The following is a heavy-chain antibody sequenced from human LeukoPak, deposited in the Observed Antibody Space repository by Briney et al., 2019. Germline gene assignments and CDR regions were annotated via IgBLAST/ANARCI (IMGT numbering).Heavy chain of an antibody. D-gene: IGHD3-10*01. CDR1: GYTLTELS. V-gene: IGHV1-18*01. J-gene: IGHJ6*03. CDR2: ISAYNGNT. Sequence: ASVKVSCKVSGYTLTELSMHWVRQAPGQGLELMGLISAYNGNTNYAQKLQGRVTMTTDTSTSTAYMELRSLRSDDTAVYYCARVSYYGSRSYRYYYYYYMDVWGKGTTVNVSS. CDR3: ARVSYYGSRSYRYYYYYYMDV.